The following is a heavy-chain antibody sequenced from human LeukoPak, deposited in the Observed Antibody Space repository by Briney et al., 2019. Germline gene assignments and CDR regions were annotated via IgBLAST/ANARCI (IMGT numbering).Heavy chain of an antibody. Sequence: KTSETLSLTCAVYGGPFSGHYWSWIRQPPGKGLEWIGEINHSGSTNYNPSLKSRVTISVDTSKNQFSLKLSSVTAADTAVYYCARVGLGYCSGGSCYSRWFDPWGQGTLVTVSS. J-gene: IGHJ5*02. V-gene: IGHV4-34*01. D-gene: IGHD2-15*01. CDR1: GGPFSGHY. CDR3: ARVGLGYCSGGSCYSRWFDP. CDR2: INHSGST.